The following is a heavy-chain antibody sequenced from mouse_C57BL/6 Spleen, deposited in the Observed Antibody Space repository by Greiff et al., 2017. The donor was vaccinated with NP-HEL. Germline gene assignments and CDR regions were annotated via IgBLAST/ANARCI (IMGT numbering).Heavy chain of an antibody. CDR2: IDPSDSYT. V-gene: IGHV1-50*01. D-gene: IGHD3-2*02. J-gene: IGHJ3*01. CDR3: ARLDSSGPAWFAY. Sequence: QVQLQQPGAELVKPGASVKLSCKASGYTFTSYWMQWVNQRPGQGLVWIGEIDPSDSYTNYNQKFKGKATLTVDTSSSTAYMQLSSLTSEDSAVYYCARLDSSGPAWFAYWGQGTLVTVSA. CDR1: GYTFTSYW.